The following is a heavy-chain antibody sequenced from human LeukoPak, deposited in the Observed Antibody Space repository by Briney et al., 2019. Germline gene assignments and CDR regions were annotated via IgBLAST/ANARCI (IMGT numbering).Heavy chain of an antibody. CDR3: AKVGGRSSSLYYGMDV. D-gene: IGHD6-13*01. Sequence: GGSLRLSCAASGFTFSSYAMSWGCHAPGKGLEWVLAISGGGGSTYYADSVKGRFTISRDNSKNTLYLQMNSLRAEDTAVYYCAKVGGRSSSLYYGMDVWGQGTTVTVSS. CDR1: GFTFSSYA. CDR2: ISGGGGST. V-gene: IGHV3-23*01. J-gene: IGHJ6*02.